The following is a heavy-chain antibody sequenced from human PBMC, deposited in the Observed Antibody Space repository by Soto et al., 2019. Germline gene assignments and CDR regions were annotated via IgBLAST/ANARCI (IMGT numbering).Heavy chain of an antibody. CDR3: ARGITIFGVVPERHQQIRGWFDP. Sequence: QVQLQASGPGLVKPSQTLSLTCTVSGGSISSGGYYWSWIRQHPGKGLEWIGYIYYSGSTYYNQSLKSRVSISVDTSKNKSSMKLSSVTAADTAVYYCARGITIFGVVPERHQQIRGWFDPCGQGTLVMVSS. CDR2: IYYSGST. J-gene: IGHJ5*02. D-gene: IGHD3-3*01. V-gene: IGHV4-31*03. CDR1: GGSISSGGYY.